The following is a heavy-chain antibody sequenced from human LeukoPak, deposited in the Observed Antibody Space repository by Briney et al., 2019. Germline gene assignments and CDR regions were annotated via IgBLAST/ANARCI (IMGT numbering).Heavy chain of an antibody. J-gene: IGHJ5*02. CDR1: GYTFTSYD. V-gene: IGHV1-8*03. Sequence: ASVKVSCKASGYTFTSYDINWVRQATGQGLEWMGWMNPNSGNTGYAQKFQGRVTITRNTSISTAYMELSSLRSEDTAVYYCAREWGSSWYEAAFDPWGQGTLVTVSS. CDR2: MNPNSGNT. D-gene: IGHD6-13*01. CDR3: AREWGSSWYEAAFDP.